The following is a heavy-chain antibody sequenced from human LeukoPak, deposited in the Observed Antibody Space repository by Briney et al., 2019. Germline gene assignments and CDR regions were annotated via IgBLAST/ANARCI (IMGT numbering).Heavy chain of an antibody. V-gene: IGHV1-8*01. D-gene: IGHD3-10*01. CDR2: MNPNSGNT. CDR1: GYTFTSYD. CDR3: ARGTITYYYGSGSYFEGQYFDY. J-gene: IGHJ4*02. Sequence: ASVKVSCKASGYTFTSYDINWVRQATGQGLEWMGWMNPNSGNTGYAQKFQGRVTMTRNTSISTAYMELSSLRSEDTAVYYCARGTITYYYGSGSYFEGQYFDYWGQGTLVTVSS.